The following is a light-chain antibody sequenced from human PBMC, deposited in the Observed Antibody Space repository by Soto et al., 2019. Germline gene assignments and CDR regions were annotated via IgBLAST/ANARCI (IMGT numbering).Light chain of an antibody. CDR1: QSVSSN. V-gene: IGKV3-15*01. J-gene: IGKJ1*01. CDR3: QQRSNWPWT. CDR2: GAS. Sequence: EIVMTQSPATLSVSPGERATLSCRASQSVSSNLAWYQQKPGQAPRLLIYGASTRATGIPARFSGSGSGTEFTLTISSLEPEDFAVYSCQQRSNWPWTFGQGTKV.